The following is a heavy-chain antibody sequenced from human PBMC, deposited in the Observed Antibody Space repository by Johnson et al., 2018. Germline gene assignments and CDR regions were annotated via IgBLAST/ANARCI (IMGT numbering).Heavy chain of an antibody. J-gene: IGHJ6*02. CDR1: GFTFSTCG. Sequence: QVQLVQSGGGVVQPGRSLRLSCAASGFTFSTCGMHWVRQAPGKGLEWVAVIAYDGSNEYYADSVKGRFTISRDDPKNTLYLQMDSLSDADTAVYYCARQREAVAGLYSVDVWGQGTTVTVS. CDR3: ARQREAVAGLYSVDV. D-gene: IGHD6-19*01. CDR2: IAYDGSNE. V-gene: IGHV3-30*03.